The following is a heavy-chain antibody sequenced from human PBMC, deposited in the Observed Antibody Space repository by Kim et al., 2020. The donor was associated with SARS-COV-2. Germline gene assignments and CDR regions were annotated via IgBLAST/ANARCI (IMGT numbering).Heavy chain of an antibody. V-gene: IGHV3-7*01. Sequence: GGSLRLSCAASGFTFSTYWMNWGRQAPGKGLEWVANIKQDGSEKYYVDSVKGRFTISRGNAQNSLYLQMNSLRAEDTAVYYCARGRTMDVWGQGTTVTVSS. J-gene: IGHJ6*02. CDR1: GFTFSTYW. CDR3: ARGRTMDV. CDR2: IKQDGSEK.